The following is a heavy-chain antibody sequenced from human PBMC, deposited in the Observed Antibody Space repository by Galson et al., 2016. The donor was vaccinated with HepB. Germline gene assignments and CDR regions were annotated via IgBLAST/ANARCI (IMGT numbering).Heavy chain of an antibody. V-gene: IGHV5-51*01. CDR2: IYPGDSDT. CDR3: ARQGMIQAAGIDY. D-gene: IGHD6-19*01. J-gene: IGHJ4*02. CDR1: GYTFTNYW. Sequence: QSGAEVKKPGESLEISCKGSGYTFTNYWIGWVRQMPGKGLEWMGSIYPGDSDTRYSPSFQGQVTISADKSTSTAYLQWSSLKASDSAMYYCARQGMIQAAGIDYWGQGAMVTVSS.